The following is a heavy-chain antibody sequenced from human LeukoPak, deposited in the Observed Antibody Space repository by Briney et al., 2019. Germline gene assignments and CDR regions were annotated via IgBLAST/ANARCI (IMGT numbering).Heavy chain of an antibody. CDR1: GFTFSDYA. Sequence: GGSLRLSYAASGFTFSDYAMSWVRQAPGKGLEWVSAISGSGGNTDYADSVKGRFTISKDNSKNTLYMRMSSLRAEDTAVYYCAKRRYDSSGHFDSWGQGTLVTVSS. CDR3: AKRRYDSSGHFDS. D-gene: IGHD3-22*01. J-gene: IGHJ4*02. CDR2: ISGSGGNT. V-gene: IGHV3-23*01.